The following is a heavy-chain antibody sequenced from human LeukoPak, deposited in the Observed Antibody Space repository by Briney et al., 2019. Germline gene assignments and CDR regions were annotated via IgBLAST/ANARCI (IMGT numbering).Heavy chain of an antibody. CDR1: GYKFLSHR. CDR3: ARDWPTVIADF. V-gene: IGHV1-18*04. J-gene: IGHJ1*01. CDR2: IRADNGDT. D-gene: IGHD4-11*01. Sequence: GASVRVSCKTSGYKFLSHRISWVRQAPGQGLEWLGWIRADNGDTRFAQKFQGRFTMTTDTSTSTAHMELRSLRSDDTAVYYCARDWPTVIADFWGQGTLVTVSS.